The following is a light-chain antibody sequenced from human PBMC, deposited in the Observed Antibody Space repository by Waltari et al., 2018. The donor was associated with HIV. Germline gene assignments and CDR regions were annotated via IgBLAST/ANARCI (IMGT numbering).Light chain of an antibody. J-gene: IGKJ2*01. V-gene: IGKV1-27*01. Sequence: DIQMTQSPSSLSASVGDRVTMTCRANEDIRTYLALFQHKPGKVPQLLIYAASTLNSGVPFRFSGSGYGTEFPLTIERLQPEDVATYYCQSYNNAPRTFGPGTKLEIK. CDR3: QSYNNAPRT. CDR1: EDIRTY. CDR2: AAS.